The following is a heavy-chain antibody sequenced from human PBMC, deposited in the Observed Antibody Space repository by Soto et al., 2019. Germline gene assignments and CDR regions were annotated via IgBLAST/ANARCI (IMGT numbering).Heavy chain of an antibody. V-gene: IGHV3-33*01. CDR1: GFNFSIYG. J-gene: IGHJ4*02. CDR3: ARGTPTED. CDR2: IWDDGSNQ. Sequence: QVQLVESGGGVVQPGRSLRLSCAASGFNFSIYGMHWVRKAPGKGVEWVAIIWDDGSNQYYADSVKGRFTISRDNSKNTLYLQMNTLRAEDTAVYYCARGTPTEDWGQGTLVTVSS.